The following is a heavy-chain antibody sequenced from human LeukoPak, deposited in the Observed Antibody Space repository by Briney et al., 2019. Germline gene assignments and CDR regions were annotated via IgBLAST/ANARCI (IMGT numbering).Heavy chain of an antibody. V-gene: IGHV3-21*01. CDR2: ISSSSSSI. J-gene: IGHJ3*02. D-gene: IGHD2-21*01. CDR3: ARDLWTNSDACDI. CDR1: GFTFSIYS. Sequence: GGSLRLSCAASGFTFSIYSMNWVRQAPGKGLEWVSSISSSSSSIYYADSVKGRSTISRDNAKNSLYLQMNSLRAQDTAVYLCARDLWTNSDACDIWGQGTMVTVSP.